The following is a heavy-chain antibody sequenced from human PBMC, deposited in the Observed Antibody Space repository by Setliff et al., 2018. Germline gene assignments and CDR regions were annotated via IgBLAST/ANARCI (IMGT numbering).Heavy chain of an antibody. J-gene: IGHJ4*02. Sequence: KPSETLSLTCAVYGGSLSGYYWSWIRQSPGKGLEWIGEIDQSGSTIRRPSLKSRVTFSVDTSKNQFSLQLSSVTAADTAVYYCARGPTYYNDTSGYTYARPLDRWGQGTLVTVSS. CDR1: GGSLSGYY. D-gene: IGHD3-22*01. CDR2: IDQSGST. CDR3: ARGPTYYNDTSGYTYARPLDR. V-gene: IGHV4-34*01.